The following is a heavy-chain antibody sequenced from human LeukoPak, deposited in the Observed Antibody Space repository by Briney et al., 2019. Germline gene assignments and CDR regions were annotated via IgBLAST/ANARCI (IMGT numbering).Heavy chain of an antibody. V-gene: IGHV1-2*02. D-gene: IGHD3-3*01. CDR3: ARKIYYDFWSGPNWFDP. J-gene: IGHJ5*02. Sequence: GASVKVSCKASGGTFSSYTISLVRQAPGQGLEWMGWINPNSGGTNYAQKFQGRVTMTRDTSISTAYMELSRLRSDDTAVYYCARKIYYDFWSGPNWFDPWGQGTLVTVSS. CDR1: GGTFSSYT. CDR2: INPNSGGT.